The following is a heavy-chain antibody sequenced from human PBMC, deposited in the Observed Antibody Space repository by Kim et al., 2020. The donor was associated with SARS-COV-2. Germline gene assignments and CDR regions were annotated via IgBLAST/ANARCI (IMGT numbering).Heavy chain of an antibody. CDR1: GYTFTNYG. CDR2: ISGYNGRT. J-gene: IGHJ5*02. CDR3: ARDYYDISGYEYDCFDP. V-gene: IGHV1-18*01. Sequence: ASVKVSCKAPGYTFTNYGVSWVRQAPGQGLEWMGWISGYNGRTNYAQKVQGRVTMTTDTSTSTVYMELKSLRSDDTAVYYCARDYYDISGYEYDCFDPWGQGTLVTVSS. D-gene: IGHD3-22*01.